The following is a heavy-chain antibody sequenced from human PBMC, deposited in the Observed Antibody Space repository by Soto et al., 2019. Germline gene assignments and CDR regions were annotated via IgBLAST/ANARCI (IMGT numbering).Heavy chain of an antibody. V-gene: IGHV1-8*02. D-gene: IGHD3-9*01. CDR2: MNPNSGNT. CDR1: GYTLTSYG. Sequence: GASVKVSCKASGYTLTSYGISWVRQAPGQGLEWMGWMNPNSGNTGYAQKFQGRVTMTRNTSISTAYMELSSLRSEDTAVYYCARAHDIFRDYDAFDIWGQGTMVTVSS. J-gene: IGHJ3*02. CDR3: ARAHDIFRDYDAFDI.